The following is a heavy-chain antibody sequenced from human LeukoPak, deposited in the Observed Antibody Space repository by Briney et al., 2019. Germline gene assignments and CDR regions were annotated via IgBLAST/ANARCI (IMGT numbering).Heavy chain of an antibody. CDR1: GASISNSYYY. Sequence: PSETLSLTCTVSGASISNSYYYWGWIRQPPGKGLEWIGNFHYSGSTYYNPSLKSRVTISVDTSKNQFSLRLSSVTAADTAVYYCARQVTFGYAYGYYFDFWGQGALVTVSS. CDR3: ARQVTFGYAYGYYFDF. D-gene: IGHD5-18*01. J-gene: IGHJ4*02. CDR2: FHYSGST. V-gene: IGHV4-39*01.